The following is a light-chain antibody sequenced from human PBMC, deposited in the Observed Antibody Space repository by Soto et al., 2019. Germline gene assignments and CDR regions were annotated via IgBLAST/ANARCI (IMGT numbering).Light chain of an antibody. CDR1: SSDVGGYKY. J-gene: IGLJ2*01. CDR2: EVS. Sequence: QSALTQPASVSGSPGQSITISCTGTSSDVGGYKYVSWYQQQPDKAPKLIIFEVSNRPSGISSRFSGSKSGNTASLTISGLQAEDEADYYCASYTSSSTSVIFGRGTKVTVL. V-gene: IGLV2-14*01. CDR3: ASYTSSSTSVI.